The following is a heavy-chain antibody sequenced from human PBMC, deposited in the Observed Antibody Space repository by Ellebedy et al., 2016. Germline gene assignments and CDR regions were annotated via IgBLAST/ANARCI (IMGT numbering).Heavy chain of an antibody. V-gene: IGHV3-33*08. Sequence: GESLKISCAASGFTFSSYGMHWVRQAPGKGLEWVAVIWYDGSNKYYADSVKGRFTISRDNSKNTLYLQMNSLRPDDTAVYHCARDSRYSYGYFDYWGQGTLVTVSS. J-gene: IGHJ4*02. CDR3: ARDSRYSYGYFDY. CDR1: GFTFSSYG. CDR2: IWYDGSNK. D-gene: IGHD5-18*01.